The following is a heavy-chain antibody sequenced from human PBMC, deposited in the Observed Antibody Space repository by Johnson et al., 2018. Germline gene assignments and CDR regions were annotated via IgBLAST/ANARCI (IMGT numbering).Heavy chain of an antibody. Sequence: QVQLVQSGGGLVKPGGSLRLSCAASGFTFSDYYMSWIRQAPGKGLEWVAVISYDGSNKYYADSVKGRFTISRDNSKNTRYLQMNSLRAEDTAGYYLAGDYGWLVRAAYYYYYMDVWGKGTTVTVSS. CDR3: AGDYGWLVRAAYYYYYMDV. V-gene: IGHV3-30*03. CDR1: GFTFSDYY. D-gene: IGHD6-19*01. J-gene: IGHJ6*03. CDR2: ISYDGSNK.